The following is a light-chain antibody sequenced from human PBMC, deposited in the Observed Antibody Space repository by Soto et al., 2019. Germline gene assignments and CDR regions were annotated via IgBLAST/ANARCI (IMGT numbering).Light chain of an antibody. Sequence: DIQMTQSPSSLSASVGDRVTITCRASESINRHLNWYQQKPGKAPKLLIYAASSLQNGAPSRFTGSGSGTDFTITISNLQPEDFATYYCQQSYSTLSITFGQGTRLEIK. CDR2: AAS. CDR1: ESINRH. V-gene: IGKV1-39*01. CDR3: QQSYSTLSIT. J-gene: IGKJ5*01.